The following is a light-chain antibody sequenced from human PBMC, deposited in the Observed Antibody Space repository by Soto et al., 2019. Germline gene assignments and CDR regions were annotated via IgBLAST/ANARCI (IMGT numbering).Light chain of an antibody. CDR1: SSDVGGYNY. J-gene: IGLJ2*01. CDR3: SSYTISSTLVV. CDR2: DVS. V-gene: IGLV2-14*01. Sequence: QSALTQPASVSGSPGQSITISCAGTSSDVGGYNYVSWYQQHPGKAPKLMFYDVSNRPSGVSNRFSGSKSGNTAALTISGLQAEDEADYYCSSYTISSTLVVFGGGTKLTVL.